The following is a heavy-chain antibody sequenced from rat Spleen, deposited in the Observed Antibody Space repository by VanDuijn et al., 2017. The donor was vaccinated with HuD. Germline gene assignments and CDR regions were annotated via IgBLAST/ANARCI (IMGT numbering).Heavy chain of an antibody. CDR1: GFIFSNYY. V-gene: IGHV5-27*01. D-gene: IGHD1-2*01. CDR2: ISAGGGST. J-gene: IGHJ4*01. Sequence: EVQLVESGGGLVQPGRSLKLSCAASGFIFSNYYMAWVRQAPTKGLEWVAYISAGGGSTYYPDSVKGRFTISRDNAKSTLYLQMNSLRSEDTATYYCARPHSSLYVMDAWGQGASVTVSS. CDR3: ARPHSSLYVMDA.